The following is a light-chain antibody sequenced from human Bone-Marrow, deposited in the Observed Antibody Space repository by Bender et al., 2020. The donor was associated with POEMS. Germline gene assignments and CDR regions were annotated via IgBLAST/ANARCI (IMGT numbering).Light chain of an antibody. J-gene: IGLJ3*02. CDR2: SSH. CDR1: SSNIGAHA. CDR3: AVWDDSLNGWV. Sequence: QSVLTQPPSASGTPGQRVTISCSGGSSNIGAHAVNWYQHLPGTAPKLLIYSSHRRPSVVPDRFSGSRSGTSASLAIGELQAEDEADYYCAVWDDSLNGWVFGGGTKLTVL. V-gene: IGLV1-44*01.